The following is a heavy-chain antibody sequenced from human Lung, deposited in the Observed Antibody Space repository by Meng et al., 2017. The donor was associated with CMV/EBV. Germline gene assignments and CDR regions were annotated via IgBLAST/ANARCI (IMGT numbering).Heavy chain of an antibody. CDR2: INPNSGGT. V-gene: IGHV1-2*02. CDR1: GYTFTGYY. J-gene: IGHJ6*02. CDR3: AGGLYDFWSGYYYYGMEV. Sequence: ASXXVSXKASGYTFTGYYMHWVRQAPGQGLEWMGWINPNSGGTNYAQKFQGRVTMTRDTSISTAYMELSRLRSDDTAVYYCAGGLYDFWSGYYYYGMEVWXQGTXVTVSS. D-gene: IGHD3-3*01.